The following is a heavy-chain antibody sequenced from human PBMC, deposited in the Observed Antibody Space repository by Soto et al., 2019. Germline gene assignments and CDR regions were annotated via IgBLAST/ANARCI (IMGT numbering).Heavy chain of an antibody. CDR2: ISGGGGNT. D-gene: IGHD3-22*01. J-gene: IGHJ5*02. V-gene: IGHV3-23*01. Sequence: LRLSCAASGFTFSSYAMSWIRQAPGKGLEWVSSISGGGGNTYYADSVRGRFTISRDDSKNTLYLQMNSLRAEDTAVYYCAKDPLRDVVVRWFDPWGQGTLVTVSS. CDR3: AKDPLRDVVVRWFDP. CDR1: GFTFSSYA.